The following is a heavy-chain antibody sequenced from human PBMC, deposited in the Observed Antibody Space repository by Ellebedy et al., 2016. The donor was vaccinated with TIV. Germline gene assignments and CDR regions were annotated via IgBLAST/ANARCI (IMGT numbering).Heavy chain of an antibody. CDR2: VSNSGGST. D-gene: IGHD4-17*01. J-gene: IGHJ4*02. Sequence: GGSLRLXCAASGSTFSSDAMSWVRQAPGKGLEWVSTVSNSGGSTYYADSVKGRFTISRDNSKNTLYLQMNNLRAEDTAVYYCAKDRDDDGDYVFDSWGQGTLVTVSS. V-gene: IGHV3-23*01. CDR1: GSTFSSDA. CDR3: AKDRDDDGDYVFDS.